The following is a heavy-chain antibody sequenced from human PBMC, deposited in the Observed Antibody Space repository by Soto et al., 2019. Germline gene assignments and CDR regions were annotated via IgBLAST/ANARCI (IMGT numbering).Heavy chain of an antibody. CDR2: IYYSGST. V-gene: IGHV4-31*03. Sequence: PSETRSLTCTVSGGSISSGGYYWSWIRQHPGKGLEWIGYIYYSGSTYYNPSLKSRVTISVDTSKNQFSLKLSSVTAADTAVYYCATHPSGGWAPQYYFDYWGQGTLVTVSS. CDR3: ATHPSGGWAPQYYFDY. CDR1: GGSISSGGYY. J-gene: IGHJ4*02. D-gene: IGHD1-26*01.